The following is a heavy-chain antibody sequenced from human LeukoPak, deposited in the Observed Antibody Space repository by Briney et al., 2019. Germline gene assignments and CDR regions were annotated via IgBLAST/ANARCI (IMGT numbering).Heavy chain of an antibody. CDR2: ISSSSSSYI. V-gene: IGHV3-21*01. Sequence: GGSLRLSCAASGFTFSSYSMNWVRQAPGKGLEWVSSISSSSSSYIYYADSVKGRFTISRDNAKNSLYLQMNRLRGEDTAMYYCAAGYFDWHYWGQGILVTVSS. CDR1: GFTFSSYS. J-gene: IGHJ4*02. D-gene: IGHD3-9*01. CDR3: AAGYFDWHY.